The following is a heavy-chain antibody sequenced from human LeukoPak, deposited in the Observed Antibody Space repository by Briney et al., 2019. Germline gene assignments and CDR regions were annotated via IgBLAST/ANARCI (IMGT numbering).Heavy chain of an antibody. V-gene: IGHV1-2*06. CDR1: GYTFTGYY. Sequence: ASVKVSCKAPGYTFTGYYMHWVRQAPGQGLEWMGRINPNSGGTNSAQKFQGRVTMTRDTSINTAYMELNRLRPDDTAVYYCARAIAAAGDFWGQGTLVTVSS. CDR3: ARAIAAAGDF. CDR2: INPNSGGT. J-gene: IGHJ4*02. D-gene: IGHD6-13*01.